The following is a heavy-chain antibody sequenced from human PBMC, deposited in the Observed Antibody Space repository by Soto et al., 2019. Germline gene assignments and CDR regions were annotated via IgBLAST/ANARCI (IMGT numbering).Heavy chain of an antibody. D-gene: IGHD6-19*01. J-gene: IGHJ4*02. V-gene: IGHV4-59*08. Sequence: PSETLSLTCTVSGGPISSYYWSWIRQPPGKGLEWIGYIYYSGSTNYNPSLKSRVTISVDTSKNQFSLKLSSVTAADTAVYYCARHNPVAGERKTTPYDYWGQGTLVTVSS. CDR2: IYYSGST. CDR1: GGPISSYY. CDR3: ARHNPVAGERKTTPYDY.